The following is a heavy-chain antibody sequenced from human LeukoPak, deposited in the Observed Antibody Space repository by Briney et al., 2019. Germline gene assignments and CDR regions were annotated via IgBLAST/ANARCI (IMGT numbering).Heavy chain of an antibody. J-gene: IGHJ1*01. Sequence: ASVKVSCKVSGYTLTELSMHWVRQAPGKGLEWMGGFDPEDGETIYAQKFQGRVTMTGDTSTDTAYMELSSLRSEDTAVYYCATVMLDYDILTGYFEYFQHWGQGTLVTVSS. V-gene: IGHV1-24*01. CDR2: FDPEDGET. CDR3: ATVMLDYDILTGYFEYFQH. CDR1: GYTLTELS. D-gene: IGHD3-9*01.